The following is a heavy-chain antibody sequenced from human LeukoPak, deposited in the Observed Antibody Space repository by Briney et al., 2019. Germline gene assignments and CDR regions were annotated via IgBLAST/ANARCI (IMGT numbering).Heavy chain of an antibody. CDR3: ASALPYCTNGVCYDDAFDI. CDR1: GYTFTSYD. CDR2: MNPNSGNT. Sequence: ASVKVSCKASGYTFTSYDINWVRQATGQGLEWMGWMNPNSGNTGYAQKFQGRVTITRNTSISTAYMELSSLRSEDTAAYYCASALPYCTNGVCYDDAFDIWGQGTMVTVSS. V-gene: IGHV1-8*03. D-gene: IGHD2-8*01. J-gene: IGHJ3*02.